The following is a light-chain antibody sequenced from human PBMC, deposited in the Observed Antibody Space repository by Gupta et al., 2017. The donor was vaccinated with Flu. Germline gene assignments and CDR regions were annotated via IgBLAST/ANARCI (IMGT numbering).Light chain of an antibody. CDR3: QTWDTGIQGV. V-gene: IGLV4-69*01. CDR2: INSDGSH. CDR1: SGHSSYA. Sequence: QLVLTQSPSASASLGASVKLTCTLSSGHSSYAIAWHQQQPEKGPRYLMKINSDGSHSKGDGIPDRFSGSSSGAERYLIISNLQSEDEADYYCQTWDTGIQGVFGGGTKLTVL. J-gene: IGLJ3*02.